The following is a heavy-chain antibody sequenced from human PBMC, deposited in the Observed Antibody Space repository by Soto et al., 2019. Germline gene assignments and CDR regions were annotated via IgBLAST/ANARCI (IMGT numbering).Heavy chain of an antibody. CDR1: GFIFSRFE. D-gene: IGHD3-10*01. V-gene: IGHV3-48*03. CDR2: ISSSGYTA. Sequence: GGSLRLSCAASGFIFSRFELHWVRQAPGKGLEWISYISSSGYTAYYASSVEGRFTISCDNANNSVYLQMDSLRAKDTSLYYCTRAAWFTYLSFYWGQGALVTVSS. J-gene: IGHJ4*02. CDR3: TRAAWFTYLSFY.